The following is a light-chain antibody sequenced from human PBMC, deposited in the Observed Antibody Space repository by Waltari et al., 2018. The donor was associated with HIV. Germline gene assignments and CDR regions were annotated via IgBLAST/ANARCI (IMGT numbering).Light chain of an antibody. J-gene: IGLJ3*02. V-gene: IGLV1-47*01. CDR2: RNE. CDR1: NSNIGNNF. Sequence: QSVLTQPPSASRSPGQRVLISCSGTNSNIGNNFVSWFQQVPGGAPKLVIYRNEPRPSGVPARFSAAKSGSSASLAITGLQLDDEAEYFCASWDDKLSHWVFGGGTRLAV. CDR3: ASWDDKLSHWV.